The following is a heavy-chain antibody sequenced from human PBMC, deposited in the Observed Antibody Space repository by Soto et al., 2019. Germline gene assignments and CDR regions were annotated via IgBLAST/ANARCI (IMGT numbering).Heavy chain of an antibody. CDR3: SRDLGGGWLRYTFDH. D-gene: IGHD5-12*01. Sequence: QVQLVQSGAEVRKPGASVKVACKASGYTFTSNCVHWVRQAPGQGLEWMGVINPSGGRTSYAQKFQGRITLPTDTSASTVYMDLSSLRSEDTAMYYCSRDLGGGWLRYTFDHWGQGSLVTVSS. J-gene: IGHJ4*02. V-gene: IGHV1-46*01. CDR2: INPSGGRT. CDR1: GYTFTSNC.